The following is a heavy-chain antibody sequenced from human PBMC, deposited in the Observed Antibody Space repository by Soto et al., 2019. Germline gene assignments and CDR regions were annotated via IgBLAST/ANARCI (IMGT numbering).Heavy chain of an antibody. V-gene: IGHV1-3*01. CDR1: GYTFTAYN. CDR3: ARVAPSGGAVPRFDP. CDR2: INAGNGNT. D-gene: IGHD4-17*01. Sequence: QVQLVQSGAEVKEPGASVRLSCKAFGYTFTAYNIHWLRQAPGQGLEWMGWINAGNGNTRSSRKFQGRVIITRDTSAITAYLEVDSLKSEDTAISYCARVAPSGGAVPRFDPWGQGTLLTVSS. J-gene: IGHJ5*02.